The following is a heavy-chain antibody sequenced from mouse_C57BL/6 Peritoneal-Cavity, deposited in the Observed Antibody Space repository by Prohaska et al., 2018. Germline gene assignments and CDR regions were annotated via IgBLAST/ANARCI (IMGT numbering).Heavy chain of an antibody. CDR2: INSDGSAI. CDR3: MRYDTTYWYFDV. V-gene: IGHV11-2*01. D-gene: IGHD1-1*01. CDR1: GFTFSGFW. Sequence: EVQLLETGGGLVQPGGSRGLSCEGSGFTFSGFWMSWVRQTPGKTLEWIGDINSDGSAINYATSRKDRFTIFRDNDKSTLYLQMSNVRSEDTATYLCMRYDTTYWYFDVWGTGTTVTVSS. J-gene: IGHJ1*03.